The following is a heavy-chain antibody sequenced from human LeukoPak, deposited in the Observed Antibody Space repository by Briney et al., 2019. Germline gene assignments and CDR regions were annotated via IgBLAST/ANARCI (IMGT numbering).Heavy chain of an antibody. Sequence: PGGSLRLSCAASGFTFSSFAMSWVRQAPGKGLEWVSSISGSGGSTYYADSVKGRFTISRDNSKNTLYLQMNSLRAEDTAVYYCAKVFPYYDSSGRYFDYWGQGTLVTVSS. D-gene: IGHD3-22*01. CDR1: GFTFSSFA. CDR2: ISGSGGST. V-gene: IGHV3-23*01. CDR3: AKVFPYYDSSGRYFDY. J-gene: IGHJ4*02.